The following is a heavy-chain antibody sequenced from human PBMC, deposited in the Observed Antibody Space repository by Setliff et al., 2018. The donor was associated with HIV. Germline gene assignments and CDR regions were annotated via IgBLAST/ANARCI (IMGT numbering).Heavy chain of an antibody. Sequence: SVKVSCKASGGTFSSYTINWVRQAPGQGREWMGGVVPIFGTANYAQKFQGRVTITTDESTSTAYMGLSSLRSEDTALYYCARTREMVRGVITHAFDYWGLGTLVTVSS. CDR2: VVPIFGTA. CDR3: ARTREMVRGVITHAFDY. J-gene: IGHJ4*02. D-gene: IGHD3-10*01. V-gene: IGHV1-69*05. CDR1: GGTFSSYT.